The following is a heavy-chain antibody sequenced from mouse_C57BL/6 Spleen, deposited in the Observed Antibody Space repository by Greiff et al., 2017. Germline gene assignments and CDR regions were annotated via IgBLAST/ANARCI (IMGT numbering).Heavy chain of an antibody. CDR2: ISSGSSTI. J-gene: IGHJ4*01. V-gene: IGHV5-17*01. Sequence: EVKLMESGGGLVKPGGSLKLSCAASGFTFSDYGMHWVRQAPEKGLEWVAYISSGSSTIYYADTVKGRFTISRDNAKNTLFLQMTSLRSEDTAMYYCAREGGSYYAMDYWGQGTSVTVSS. CDR3: AREGGSYYAMDY. CDR1: GFTFSDYG.